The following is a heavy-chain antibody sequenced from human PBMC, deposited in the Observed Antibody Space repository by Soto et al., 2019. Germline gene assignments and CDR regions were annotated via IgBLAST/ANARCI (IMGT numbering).Heavy chain of an antibody. J-gene: IGHJ4*02. Sequence: QVQLQELGPGLVKSSQTLSLTCSVSGGSISSGGYYWSWIRQHPGKGLEWIGYIYYSGDTYYNPSLKSRVTRSEDRSKNRLSLKLSFVTAADTAVYYCARAPRGYYDGSGYYYVDYFDHWGQGTLVTVSS. V-gene: IGHV4-31*03. CDR3: ARAPRGYYDGSGYYYVDYFDH. CDR1: GGSISSGGYY. D-gene: IGHD3-22*01. CDR2: IYYSGDT.